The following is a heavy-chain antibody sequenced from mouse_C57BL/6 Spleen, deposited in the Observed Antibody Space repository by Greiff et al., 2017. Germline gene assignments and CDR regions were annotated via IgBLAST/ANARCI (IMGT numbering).Heavy chain of an antibody. J-gene: IGHJ2*01. CDR3: AKRGDYYGSSPYYDD. V-gene: IGHV1-19*01. D-gene: IGHD1-1*01. CDR1: GYTFTDYY. CDR2: INPYNGGT. Sequence: VQLQQSGPVLVKPGASVKMSCTASGYTFTDYYMNWVKQSPGQSLEWIGVINPYNGGTSYNEKFKGKATLTVDKSSSTAYLELNSLTSEDSAVYYCAKRGDYYGSSPYYDDWGQGTTLTVAS.